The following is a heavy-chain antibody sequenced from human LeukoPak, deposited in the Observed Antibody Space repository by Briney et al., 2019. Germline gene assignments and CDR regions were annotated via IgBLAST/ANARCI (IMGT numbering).Heavy chain of an antibody. V-gene: IGHV4-59*11. CDR3: ARAGNWNDLDY. CDR2: IGYVHNSGST. CDR1: GTSISSHY. Sequence: PSETLSLTCTVYGTSISSHYWSWLRRTPGKGLEWIGYIGYVHNSGSTNYSPSLKSRVTISLDTSKNQFSLKLNSVTAADTAVYYCARAGNWNDLDYWGQGTLVTVSS. D-gene: IGHD1-1*01. J-gene: IGHJ4*02.